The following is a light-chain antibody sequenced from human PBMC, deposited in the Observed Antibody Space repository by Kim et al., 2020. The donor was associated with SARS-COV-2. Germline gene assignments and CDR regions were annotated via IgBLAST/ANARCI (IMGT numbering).Light chain of an antibody. CDR1: SLRSYY. V-gene: IGLV3-19*01. CDR3: NSRDSNENVF. CDR2: GKN. Sequence: VALGQKVRITCQGDSLRSYYATWYQQKPGQAPIVVIYGKNNRPSGIPDRFSGSSSGNTASLTITGTQAGDEADYYCNSRDSNENVFFGGGTQLTVL. J-gene: IGLJ2*01.